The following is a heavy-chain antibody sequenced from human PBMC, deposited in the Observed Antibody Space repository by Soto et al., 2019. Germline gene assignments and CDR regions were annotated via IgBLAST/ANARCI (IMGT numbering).Heavy chain of an antibody. CDR1: GYTFTSYG. D-gene: IGHD3-22*01. Sequence: ASVKVSCKASGYTFTSYGINWVRQAPGQGLEWMGWISAYNGDTNYAQNLQGRVTMTTDTSTSTAFMELRGLRSDDTAVYYCARGNYYDSSGYSFGMGTYYFDYWGQGTLVTVSS. CDR2: ISAYNGDT. CDR3: ARGNYYDSSGYSFGMGTYYFDY. V-gene: IGHV1-18*01. J-gene: IGHJ4*02.